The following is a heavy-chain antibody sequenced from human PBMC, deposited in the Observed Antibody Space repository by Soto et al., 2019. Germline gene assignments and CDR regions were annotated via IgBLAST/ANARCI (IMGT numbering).Heavy chain of an antibody. D-gene: IGHD3-22*01. Sequence: QVQLVESGGGVVQPGRSLRLSCAASGFTFSSYGMHWVRQAPGKGLEWVAVISYDGSNKYYADSVKGRFTISRDNSKNTLYLQMNSLRAEDTAVYYCANAHRYYYDSSGYFDYWGQGTLVTVSS. V-gene: IGHV3-30*18. CDR2: ISYDGSNK. J-gene: IGHJ4*02. CDR3: ANAHRYYYDSSGYFDY. CDR1: GFTFSSYG.